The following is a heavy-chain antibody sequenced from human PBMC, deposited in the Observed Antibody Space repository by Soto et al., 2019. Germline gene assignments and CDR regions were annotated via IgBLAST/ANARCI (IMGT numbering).Heavy chain of an antibody. Sequence: EVQLLESGGGLVQPGGSLRLSCAASGFTFSSYAMSWVRQAPGKGLEWVSAISGSGGSTYYADSVKGRFTISRDNSKNTLSAQMNSLRAEDTAVYYCARRSSGWYFDYWGQGTLVTVSS. D-gene: IGHD6-19*01. CDR1: GFTFSSYA. V-gene: IGHV3-23*01. CDR3: ARRSSGWYFDY. J-gene: IGHJ4*02. CDR2: ISGSGGST.